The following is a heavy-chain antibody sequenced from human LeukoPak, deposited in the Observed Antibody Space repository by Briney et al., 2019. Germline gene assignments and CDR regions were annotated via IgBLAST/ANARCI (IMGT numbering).Heavy chain of an antibody. V-gene: IGHV4-30-4*08. D-gene: IGHD3-22*01. CDR3: ARTLYDSSGYLDAFDI. Sequence: LSLTXTVSGGSISSGDYYWSWIRQPPGRGLEWIGYIYYSGSTYYNPSLKSRITISVDTSKNQFSLKLSSVTAADAAVCYCARTLYDSSGYLDAFDIWGQGTMVTVSS. CDR2: IYYSGST. CDR1: GGSISSGDYY. J-gene: IGHJ3*02.